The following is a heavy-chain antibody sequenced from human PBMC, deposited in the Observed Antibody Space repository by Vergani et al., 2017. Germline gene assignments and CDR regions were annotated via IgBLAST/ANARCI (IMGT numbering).Heavy chain of an antibody. D-gene: IGHD6-19*01. CDR3: ARATSEQWLGGGYYYYGMDV. V-gene: IGHV2-70*15. J-gene: IGHJ6*02. Sequence: QVTLRESGPALVKPTQTLTLTCTFSGFSLSTSGMCVSWIRQPPGKALEWLARIDWDDDKYYSTYLKTRLTISKDTSKNQVVLTMTNMDPVDTATYYCARATSEQWLGGGYYYYGMDVWGQGTTVTVSS. CDR1: GFSLSTSGMC. CDR2: IDWDDDK.